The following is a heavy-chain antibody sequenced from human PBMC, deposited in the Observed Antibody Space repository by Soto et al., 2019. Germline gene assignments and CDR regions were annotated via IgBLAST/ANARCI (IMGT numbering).Heavy chain of an antibody. J-gene: IGHJ4*02. V-gene: IGHV4-61*01. Sequence: SETLSLTCTVSGGSVSSGSYYWSWIRQPPGKGLEWIGYIYYSGSTNYNPSLKSRVTISVDTSKNQFSLKLSSVTAADTAVYYCATLPPYYYDSSGYQRPFDYWGQGTLVTVSS. D-gene: IGHD3-22*01. CDR3: ATLPPYYYDSSGYQRPFDY. CDR1: GGSVSSGSYY. CDR2: IYYSGST.